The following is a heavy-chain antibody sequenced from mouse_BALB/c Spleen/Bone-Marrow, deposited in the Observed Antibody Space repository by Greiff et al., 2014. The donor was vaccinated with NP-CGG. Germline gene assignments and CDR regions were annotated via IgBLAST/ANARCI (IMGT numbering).Heavy chain of an antibody. Sequence: VQLKQSGAELVKPGASVKLSCTASGFNINDSYMHWVKQRPEQGLEWIGRIDPANGNTKYDPKFQGKATITADTSSNTAYLQLSSLTSEDTAVYYCASYVYGYYFDYWGQGTTLTVSS. V-gene: IGHV14-3*02. CDR3: ASYVYGYYFDY. CDR1: GFNINDSY. CDR2: IDPANGNT. D-gene: IGHD2-2*01. J-gene: IGHJ2*01.